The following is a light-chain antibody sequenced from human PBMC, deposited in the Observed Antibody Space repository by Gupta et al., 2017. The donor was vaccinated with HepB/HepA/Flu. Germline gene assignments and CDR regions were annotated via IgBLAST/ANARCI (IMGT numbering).Light chain of an antibody. V-gene: IGKV2-28*01. J-gene: IGKJ1*01. CDR3: TQALQTPWT. CDR2: LGS. CDR1: QSLLHSNGYNY. Sequence: DIVMTQSPLSLPVTPGEPASISCRSSQSLLHSNGYNYLNWYLQKPGQSPQLLIYLGSNRASGVPDRFSGSGSGTDCALKISRVEAEDVGSYYCTQALQTPWTFGQGTKVEIK.